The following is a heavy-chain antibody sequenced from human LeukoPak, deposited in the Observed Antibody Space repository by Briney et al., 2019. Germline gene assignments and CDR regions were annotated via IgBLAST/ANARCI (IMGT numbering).Heavy chain of an antibody. Sequence: GGSLRLSCAASGFAFSSYGMHWVRQAPGKGLEWVALIWYDGSNKYYADSVKGRFTISRDNAKNSLFLQMNSLRAEDTAFYYCAREKTYYNSGSYYNVLDYWGQGTLVTVSS. D-gene: IGHD3-10*01. CDR3: AREKTYYNSGSYYNVLDY. CDR2: IWYDGSNK. V-gene: IGHV3-33*01. J-gene: IGHJ4*02. CDR1: GFAFSSYG.